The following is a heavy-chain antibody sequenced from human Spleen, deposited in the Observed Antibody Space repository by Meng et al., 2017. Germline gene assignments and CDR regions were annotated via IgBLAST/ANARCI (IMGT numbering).Heavy chain of an antibody. CDR3: AREGYCANEICNPLYGMDV. V-gene: IGHV3-48*03. CDR1: GFTFSSYE. D-gene: IGHD2-8*01. CDR2: ISSSGSTI. Sequence: GGSLRLSCAASGFTFSSYEMNWVRQAPGKGLEWVSYISSSGSTIYYADSVKGRFTISRDNAKNSLYLQMNSLRVEDTAVYYCAREGYCANEICNPLYGMDVWGQGTTVTVSS. J-gene: IGHJ6*02.